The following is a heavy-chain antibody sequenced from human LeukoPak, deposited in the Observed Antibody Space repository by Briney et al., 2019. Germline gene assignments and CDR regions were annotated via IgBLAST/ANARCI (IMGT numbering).Heavy chain of an antibody. J-gene: IGHJ4*02. CDR1: GFTVSSNY. Sequence: GGSLRLSCAASGFTVSSNYMSWVRQAPGKGPEWVSDIYSGGSTYYADSVKGRFTISRDNSKNTLYLQMNSLRAEDTAVYYCAREVARGYFDYWGQGTLVTVSS. CDR3: AREVARGYFDY. D-gene: IGHD2-15*01. CDR2: IYSGGST. V-gene: IGHV3-53*01.